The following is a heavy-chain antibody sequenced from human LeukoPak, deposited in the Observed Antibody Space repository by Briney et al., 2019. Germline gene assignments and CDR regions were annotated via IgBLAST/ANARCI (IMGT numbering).Heavy chain of an antibody. CDR3: ARERCSTTTCYRGYGMDV. CDR1: GFTFSSYA. D-gene: IGHD2-2*02. J-gene: IGHJ6*02. Sequence: GGSLRLSCAASGFTFSSYAMSWVRQAPGKGLEWVSAISGSGGSTYYADSVKGRFTISRDNAKNSLDLRMNSLRAEDTAVYHCARERCSTTTCYRGYGMDVWGQGTTVTVS. V-gene: IGHV3-23*01. CDR2: ISGSGGST.